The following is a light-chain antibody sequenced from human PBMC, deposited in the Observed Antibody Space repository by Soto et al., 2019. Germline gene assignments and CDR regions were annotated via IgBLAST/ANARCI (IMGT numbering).Light chain of an antibody. CDR2: DAS. J-gene: IGKJ1*01. CDR3: LLSSSHSWP. CDR1: QSISSW. Sequence: IRVKQSASTLSAYVRDRVSITCRASQSISSWLAWYQQKPGKAPKLLIFDASSLKSGVPSRFSGSGSGTEFTLTISWLQPDDVATYYCLLSSSHSWPFGHGTKVAIK. V-gene: IGKV1-5*01.